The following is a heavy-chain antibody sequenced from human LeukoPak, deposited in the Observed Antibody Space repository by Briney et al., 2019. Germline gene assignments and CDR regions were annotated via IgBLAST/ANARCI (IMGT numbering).Heavy chain of an antibody. CDR1: GGTFSSYA. CDR2: IIPILGIA. CDR3: ARGPRIAAAGTPLLY. J-gene: IGHJ4*02. D-gene: IGHD6-13*01. Sequence: SVKVSCKASGGTFSSYAISWVRQAPGQGLEWMGRIIPILGIANYAQKFQGRVTITADKSTSTAYMELSSLRSEDTAVYYCARGPRIAAAGTPLLYWGQGTLVTVSS. V-gene: IGHV1-69*04.